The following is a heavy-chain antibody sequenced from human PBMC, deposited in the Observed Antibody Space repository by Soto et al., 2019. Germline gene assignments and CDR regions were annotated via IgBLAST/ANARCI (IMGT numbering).Heavy chain of an antibody. CDR3: ARVQAVPGIYNYYGLDV. J-gene: IGHJ6*02. Sequence: QDQLVQSGAEVRKPGSSVKVSCKASGGTFSNYAISWVRQAPGEGLEWMGGIVPIFGTVNYAQKFQGRVTIIADDSTTTAYMELSSLISEDTAVYYCARVQAVPGIYNYYGLDVWGQGTTVTVS. CDR2: IVPIFGTV. CDR1: GGTFSNYA. V-gene: IGHV1-69*12. D-gene: IGHD6-19*01.